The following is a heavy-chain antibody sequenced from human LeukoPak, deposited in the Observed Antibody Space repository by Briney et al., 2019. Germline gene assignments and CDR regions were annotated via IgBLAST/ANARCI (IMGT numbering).Heavy chain of an antibody. CDR3: AKEGVTTVRGVILADAFDI. V-gene: IGHV3-23*01. J-gene: IGHJ3*02. CDR1: GFTFSSFA. Sequence: PGGSLRLSCAASGFTFSSFAMSWVRRAPGKGLEWVSAISGSGGSTYYADSVKGRFTISRDNSKNTLYLQMNSLRAEDTAVYYCAKEGVTTVRGVILADAFDIWGQGTMVTVSS. CDR2: ISGSGGST. D-gene: IGHD3-10*01.